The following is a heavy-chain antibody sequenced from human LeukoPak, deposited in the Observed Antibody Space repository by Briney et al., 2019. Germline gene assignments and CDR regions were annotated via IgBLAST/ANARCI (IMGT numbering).Heavy chain of an antibody. CDR2: IYYSGST. V-gene: IGHV4-31*03. J-gene: IGHJ5*02. Sequence: SETLSLTCTVSGGSISSGGYYWSWFRQHPGKGLEWIGYIYYSGSTYYNPSLKSRVTISVDTSKNQFSLKLSSVTAADTAVYYCARENIVVVPAAIGYNWFDPWGQGTLVTVSS. CDR1: GGSISSGGYY. CDR3: ARENIVVVPAAIGYNWFDP. D-gene: IGHD2-2*01.